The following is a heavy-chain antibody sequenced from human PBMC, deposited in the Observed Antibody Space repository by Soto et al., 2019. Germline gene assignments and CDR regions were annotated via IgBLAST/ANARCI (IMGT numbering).Heavy chain of an antibody. J-gene: IGHJ5*02. CDR2: IYYSGST. CDR1: GGSISSGDYY. V-gene: IGHV4-30-4*01. CDR3: ARVEEEDIAAAGTIWFDP. D-gene: IGHD6-13*01. Sequence: PSETLSLTCTVSGGSISSGDYYWSWIRQPPGKGLEWIGYIYYSGSTYYNPSLKSRVTISVDTSKNQISLKLSSVTAADTAVFYCARVEEEDIAAAGTIWFDPGGQGALVAVS.